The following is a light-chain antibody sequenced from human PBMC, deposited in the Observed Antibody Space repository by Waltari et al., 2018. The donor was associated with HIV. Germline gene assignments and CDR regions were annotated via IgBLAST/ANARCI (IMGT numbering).Light chain of an antibody. Sequence: QSVLTQSPSTSGTPGQRVTISCSGSSSNIGSNYVYWYQQLPGTAPKLLIYRNNQRPSGVPDRFSGSKSGTSASLAISGLRSEDEADYYCAAWDDSLSGVAFGGGTKLTVL. CDR2: RNN. CDR3: AAWDDSLSGVA. V-gene: IGLV1-47*01. J-gene: IGLJ2*01. CDR1: SSNIGSNY.